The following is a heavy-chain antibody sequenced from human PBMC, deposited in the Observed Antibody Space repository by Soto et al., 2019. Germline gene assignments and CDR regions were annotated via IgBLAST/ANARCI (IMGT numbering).Heavy chain of an antibody. Sequence: GGFLRLSCAASGFTFSSYAMSWVRQAPGKGLEWVSAISGSGGSTYYADSVKGRFTISRDNSKNTLYLQMNSLRAEDTAVYYCAKRGSSGWSLTHYYGMDVWGQGTTVTVSS. CDR2: ISGSGGST. V-gene: IGHV3-23*01. CDR1: GFTFSSYA. D-gene: IGHD6-19*01. CDR3: AKRGSSGWSLTHYYGMDV. J-gene: IGHJ6*02.